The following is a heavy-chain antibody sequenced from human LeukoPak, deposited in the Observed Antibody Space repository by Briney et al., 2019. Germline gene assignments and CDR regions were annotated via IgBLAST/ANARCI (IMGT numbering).Heavy chain of an antibody. V-gene: IGHV3-33*01. CDR2: IWYDGTNK. D-gene: IGHD5-24*01. CDR3: ARNKDDNGYNPLHI. J-gene: IGHJ3*02. Sequence: GRSLRLSCTASGFTFSSYGMHWVRQAPGKGLEGVAVIWYDGTNKYYADSVQGRFTISRDNSKNTLYLQMNSLRAEDTAVYYCARNKDDNGYNPLHIWGQGTMVTVSS. CDR1: GFTFSSYG.